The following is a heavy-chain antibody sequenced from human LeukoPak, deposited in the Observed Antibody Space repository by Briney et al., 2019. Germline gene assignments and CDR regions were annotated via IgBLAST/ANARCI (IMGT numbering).Heavy chain of an antibody. Sequence: ASVKVSCKASGYTFTSYYMHWVRQATGQGLEWMGWMNPNSGNTGYAQKFQGRVTMTRNTSISTAYMELSSLRSEDTAVYYCATLSSSRDYWGQGTLVTVSS. J-gene: IGHJ4*02. CDR3: ATLSSSRDY. D-gene: IGHD6-13*01. CDR1: GYTFTSYY. V-gene: IGHV1-8*02. CDR2: MNPNSGNT.